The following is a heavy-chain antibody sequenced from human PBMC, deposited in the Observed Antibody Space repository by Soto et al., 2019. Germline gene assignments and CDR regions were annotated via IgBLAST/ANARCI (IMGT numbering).Heavy chain of an antibody. CDR2: ISWDDDK. CDR1: AFSLSTGGVG. J-gene: IGHJ6*02. CDR3: IQSRCGGDSLQSYAYYYYYGMDV. D-gene: IGHD2-21*02. Sequence: QITLKESGPTLVKPTQTLTLTCTFSAFSLSTGGVGVGWIRQPPGKALECLALISWDDDKRYSPSLSSRLTISNDTSKHQVVLTMSNMDPVDTATYYCIQSRCGGDSLQSYAYYYYYGMDVWCQGTTVTVSS. V-gene: IGHV2-5*02.